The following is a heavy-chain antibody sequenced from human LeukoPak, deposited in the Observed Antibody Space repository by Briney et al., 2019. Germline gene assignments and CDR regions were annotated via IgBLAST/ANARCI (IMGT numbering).Heavy chain of an antibody. V-gene: IGHV3-30*02. J-gene: IGHJ5*02. CDR3: AKDLGLGFDP. CDR2: IRYDGSNK. Sequence: GGSLRLSCAASGFTFSSYAMSWVRQAPGKGLEWVAFIRYDGSNKYYADSVKGRFTISRDNSKNTLYLQMNSLRAEDTAVYYCAKDLGLGFDPWGQGTLVTVSS. CDR1: GFTFSSYA.